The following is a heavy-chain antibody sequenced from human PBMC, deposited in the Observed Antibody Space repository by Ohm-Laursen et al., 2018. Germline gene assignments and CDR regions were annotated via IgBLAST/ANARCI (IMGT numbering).Heavy chain of an antibody. CDR1: GLSLSTSGMR. CDR3: ARVDILTGYPDY. Sequence: PTQTLMLTCSVSGLSLSTSGMRVGWIRQPPGKALEWLARVDWDDEEFYSTSLKSRLTISKDTSKSQVVLTMTNMDPVDTATYYCARVDILTGYPDYWGQGTLATVSS. V-gene: IGHV2-70*04. D-gene: IGHD3-9*01. CDR2: VDWDDEE. J-gene: IGHJ4*02.